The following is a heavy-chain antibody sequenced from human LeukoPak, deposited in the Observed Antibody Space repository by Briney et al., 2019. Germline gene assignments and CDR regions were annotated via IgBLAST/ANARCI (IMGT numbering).Heavy chain of an antibody. CDR3: VRGGVPIPATRWFDP. CDR1: GFTFSSYV. Sequence: GGSLRLSCAASGFTFSSYVLHWVRQAPGKGLEWVAGISHDEIYKEYPDSVKGRVTISRDNSKNTLYLQLNSLRVEDTALYYGVRGGVPIPATRWFDPWGQGTLVTVTS. J-gene: IGHJ5*02. CDR2: ISHDEIYK. D-gene: IGHD2-15*01. V-gene: IGHV3-30*03.